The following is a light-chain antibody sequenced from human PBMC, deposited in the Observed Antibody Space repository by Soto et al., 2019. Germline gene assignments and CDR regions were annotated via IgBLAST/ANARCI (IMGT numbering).Light chain of an antibody. Sequence: DIQMTQSPSSLSASVGDRVTITCRASQSISSYLNWYQQKPGKAPKLLIYAASSLQSGVPSRFSGSGSGTDFTLTIIILQPEDFATYYCQQSYSTSSTFGQGTRREIK. CDR3: QQSYSTSST. J-gene: IGKJ5*01. CDR2: AAS. CDR1: QSISSY. V-gene: IGKV1-39*01.